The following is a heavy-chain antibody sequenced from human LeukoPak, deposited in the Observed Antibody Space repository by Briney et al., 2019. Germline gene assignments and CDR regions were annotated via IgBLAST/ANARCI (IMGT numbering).Heavy chain of an antibody. CDR3: VRYNKDSSFDY. CDR1: GFTFSSYA. CDR2: ISYDGSNK. V-gene: IGHV3-30-3*01. Sequence: GGSLRVSCAASGFTFSSYAMHWVRQAPGKGLEWVAVISYDGSNKYYADSVKGRFTISRDNSKNTLYLQMNSLRAEDTAVYYCVRYNKDSSFDYWGQGTLVTVSS. J-gene: IGHJ4*02. D-gene: IGHD6-19*01.